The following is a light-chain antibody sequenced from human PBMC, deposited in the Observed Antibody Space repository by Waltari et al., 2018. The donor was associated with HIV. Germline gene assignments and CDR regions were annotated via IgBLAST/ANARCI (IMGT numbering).Light chain of an antibody. CDR3: SSYTSSSTSHV. CDR1: TSDVGGDNS. V-gene: IGLV2-14*01. CDR2: EVS. Sequence: QPALTQPTSVSGPPGQSITISCPGTTSDVGGDNSVSWYQQHPGKAPKLMIYEVSNRPSGVSNRFSGSKSGNTASLTISGLQAEDEADYYCSSYTSSSTSHVFGTGTKVTVL. J-gene: IGLJ1*01.